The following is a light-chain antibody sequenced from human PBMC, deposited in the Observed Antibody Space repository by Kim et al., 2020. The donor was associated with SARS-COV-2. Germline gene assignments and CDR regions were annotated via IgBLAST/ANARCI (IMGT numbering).Light chain of an antibody. CDR1: SSNIGENT. CDR2: NTL. CDR3: AAWDDSLNGYV. J-gene: IGLJ1*01. Sequence: QSVLIQPPSASGTPGQRVTISCSGSSSNIGENTVDWYRLLPGTAPILLISNTLQLPPGVPDRFSGSKSGTSASLAISRLLPEDEGDYFCAAWDDSLNGYVFGSGTKVTVL. V-gene: IGLV1-44*01.